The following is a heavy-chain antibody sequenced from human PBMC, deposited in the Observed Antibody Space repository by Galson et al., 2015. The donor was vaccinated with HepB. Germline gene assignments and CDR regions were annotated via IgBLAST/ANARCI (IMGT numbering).Heavy chain of an antibody. D-gene: IGHD3-3*01. CDR2: ISGSSSTI. Sequence: SLRLSCAASGFTFSSYSMNWVRQAPGKGLEWVSYISGSSSTIYYADSVKGRFTISRDNAKNSLYLQMNSLRDEDTAVYYCARVSYDFWSGYSYDAFDIWGQGTMVTVSS. CDR3: ARVSYDFWSGYSYDAFDI. J-gene: IGHJ3*02. V-gene: IGHV3-48*02. CDR1: GFTFSSYS.